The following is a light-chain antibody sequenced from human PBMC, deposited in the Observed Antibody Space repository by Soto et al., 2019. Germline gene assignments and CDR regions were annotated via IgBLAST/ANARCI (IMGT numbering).Light chain of an antibody. CDR1: ALAGQF. CDR2: KDS. Sequence: SYELTQPPSVSVSPGQTARITCSGDALAGQFAPWYQQKPGQAPVLVMSKDSERPSGIPERFSGSSSGTTVSLTISGVQPEDEADYYCQSADSRSTYVFGPGTKLTVL. CDR3: QSADSRSTYV. J-gene: IGLJ1*01. V-gene: IGLV3-25*02.